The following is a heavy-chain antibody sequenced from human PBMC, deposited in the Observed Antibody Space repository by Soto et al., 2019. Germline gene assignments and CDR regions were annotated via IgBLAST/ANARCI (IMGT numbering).Heavy chain of an antibody. CDR3: ARGMDNKKVGW. V-gene: IGHV4-61*01. CDR1: GDSVNSENYY. CDR2: IYNSGST. J-gene: IGHJ4*02. D-gene: IGHD1-1*01. Sequence: QVQLQESGPGLVKPSETLSLTCTVSGDSVNSENYYKSWVRQPPGKGLEWIGYIYNSGSTNYKPSLKSRVIISVDTSKNQFSLQLSSVTAADSAVYYCARGMDNKKVGWWGQGILVTVSS.